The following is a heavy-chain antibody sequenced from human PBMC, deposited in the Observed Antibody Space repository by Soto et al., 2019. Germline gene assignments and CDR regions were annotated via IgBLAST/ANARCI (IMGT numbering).Heavy chain of an antibody. CDR1: GFTFRSYG. Sequence: QVQLVESGGGVVQPGRPLRLSCAASGFTFRSYGMHWVRQAPGKGLEWLAVISNDGTNKYLADSVKGRLTLSRDNSRNTLSLEINNLRPEDTAVYYCGKDTLDCSGGDCPLYYYYGMDVWGQGTTVTVSS. CDR2: ISNDGTNK. D-gene: IGHD2-15*01. CDR3: GKDTLDCSGGDCPLYYYYGMDV. V-gene: IGHV3-30*18. J-gene: IGHJ6*02.